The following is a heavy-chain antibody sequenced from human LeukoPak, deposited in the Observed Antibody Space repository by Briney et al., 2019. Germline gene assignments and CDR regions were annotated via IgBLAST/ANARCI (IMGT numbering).Heavy chain of an antibody. Sequence: ASVKVSCKAPGYTFTGYYMHWVRQAPGQGLEWMGWINPNSGGTNYAQKFQGRVTMTRDTSISTAYMELSRLRSDDTAVYYCARSAGSSRGFDPWGQGTLVTVSS. J-gene: IGHJ5*02. D-gene: IGHD6-13*01. V-gene: IGHV1-2*02. CDR2: INPNSGGT. CDR3: ARSAGSSRGFDP. CDR1: GYTFTGYY.